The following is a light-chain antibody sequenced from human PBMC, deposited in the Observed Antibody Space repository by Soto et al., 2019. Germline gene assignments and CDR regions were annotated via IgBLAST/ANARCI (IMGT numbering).Light chain of an antibody. V-gene: IGKV1-39*01. CDR2: AAS. Sequence: DIQMTQSPSSLSASVGDRVTITCRASQSISSYLNWYQQKPGKAPKLLIYAASSLQSGVPSRFSGSGSGTHFTLTISSLQPEDFATYYCQQSYSTPPRTFGQGTKVEIK. J-gene: IGKJ1*01. CDR1: QSISSY. CDR3: QQSYSTPPRT.